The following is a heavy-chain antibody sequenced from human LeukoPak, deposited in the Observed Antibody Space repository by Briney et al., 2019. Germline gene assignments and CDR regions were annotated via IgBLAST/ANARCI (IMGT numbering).Heavy chain of an antibody. D-gene: IGHD3-10*01. J-gene: IGHJ4*02. CDR2: ISYDGSNK. CDR3: ATFGERYY. CDR1: GFTFSSYG. V-gene: IGHV3-30*03. Sequence: PGGSLRLSCAASGFTFSSYGMHWVRQAPGPGLEWVAVISYDGSNKYYADSVKGRFTISRDNSKNTLYLQMNSLRAEDTAVYYCATFGERYYWGQGTLVTVSS.